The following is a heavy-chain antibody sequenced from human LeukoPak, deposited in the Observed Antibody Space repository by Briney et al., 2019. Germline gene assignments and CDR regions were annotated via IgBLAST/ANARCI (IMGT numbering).Heavy chain of an antibody. Sequence: GGSLRLSCAASGFTFSTYVMAWVRQTPGKGLEWVSVISSPADTIYYADFVRGRFTISRDNSKYTLYLHLNSLRVDDTAVYYCARAPSHRGFDYWGQGTLVAVSS. CDR1: GFTFSTYV. CDR3: ARAPSHRGFDY. J-gene: IGHJ4*02. V-gene: IGHV3-23*01. CDR2: ISSPADTI.